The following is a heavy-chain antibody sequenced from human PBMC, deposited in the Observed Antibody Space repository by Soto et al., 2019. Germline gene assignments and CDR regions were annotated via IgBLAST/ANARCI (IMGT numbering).Heavy chain of an antibody. CDR1: GFTFNIYA. J-gene: IGHJ4*02. V-gene: IGHV3-23*01. CDR3: AKDRYLDHDSRGYLFDN. D-gene: IGHD3-22*01. Sequence: EVQLLESGGDLIQPGGSLRLSCAASGFTFNIYAMTWVRQAPGKGLEWVSAISRYGDFTYYADSVEGRFTISRDNSKNPLYLQMNSVRAEDTAVYYCAKDRYLDHDSRGYLFDNWGQGTLVTVSS. CDR2: ISRYGDFT.